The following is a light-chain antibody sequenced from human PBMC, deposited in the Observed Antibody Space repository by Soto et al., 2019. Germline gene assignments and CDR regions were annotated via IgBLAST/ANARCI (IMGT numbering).Light chain of an antibody. Sequence: QPVLTQPPSASGSPGQSVTISCTGTSSDVGGYNYVSWYQQHPGKAPKLMISEVTKRPSGVPDRFSGSKSGNTASLTVSGLRTEDEADYYCSSYAGSNNLWVFGGGTKVTVL. CDR1: SSDVGGYNY. CDR3: SSYAGSNNLWV. V-gene: IGLV2-8*01. CDR2: EVT. J-gene: IGLJ3*02.